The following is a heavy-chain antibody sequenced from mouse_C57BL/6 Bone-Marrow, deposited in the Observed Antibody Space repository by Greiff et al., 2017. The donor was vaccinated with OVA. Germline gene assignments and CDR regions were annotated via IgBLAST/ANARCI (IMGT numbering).Heavy chain of an antibody. D-gene: IGHD1-1*01. CDR1: GYTFTSYW. V-gene: IGHV1-55*01. CDR2: IYPGSGST. Sequence: VQLQQPGAELVKPGASVKMSCKASGYTFTSYWITWVKQRPGQGLEWIGDIYPGSGSTNYNEKFKSKATLTVDTSSSTAYMQLSSLTSEDSAVYYCARRYYGSSYWYFDVWGTGTTVTDSS. CDR3: ARRYYGSSYWYFDV. J-gene: IGHJ1*03.